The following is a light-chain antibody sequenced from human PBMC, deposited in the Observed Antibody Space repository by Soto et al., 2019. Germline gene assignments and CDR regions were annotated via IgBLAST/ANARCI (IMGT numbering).Light chain of an antibody. Sequence: QSVLTQPPSVSGAPGQRVTISCTGSSSNIGAGYDVHWYQQLPGTAPKLLIYGNSNRPSGVPDRFSGSKSGTSASLAITGLQAEDEADYYCQSYDSSLSGCVVFGEGPSSPS. V-gene: IGLV1-40*01. J-gene: IGLJ2*01. CDR1: SSNIGAGYD. CDR2: GNS. CDR3: QSYDSSLSGCVV.